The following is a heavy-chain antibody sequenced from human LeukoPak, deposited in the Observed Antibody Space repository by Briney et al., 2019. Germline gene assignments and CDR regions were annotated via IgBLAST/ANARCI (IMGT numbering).Heavy chain of an antibody. V-gene: IGHV1-69*05. CDR1: GGTFSTYA. CDR3: ASPEVSSGDDSSGYYFDY. CDR2: IIPIFGTA. Sequence: SVKVSCKASGGTFSTYAISWVRQAPGQGLEWMGGIIPIFGTANYAQKFQGRVTITTDESTSTAYMELSSLRSEDTAVYYCASPEVSSGDDSSGYYFDYWGQGTLVTVSS. J-gene: IGHJ4*02. D-gene: IGHD3-22*01.